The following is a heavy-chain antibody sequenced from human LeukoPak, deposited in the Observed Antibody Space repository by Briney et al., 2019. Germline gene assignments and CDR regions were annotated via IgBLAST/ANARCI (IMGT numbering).Heavy chain of an antibody. D-gene: IGHD6-19*01. J-gene: IGHJ4*02. CDR1: GVSISSYY. CDR2: IYYSGST. V-gene: IGHV4-59*08. Sequence: SETLSLTCTVSGVSISSYYWSWIRQPPGKGLEWIGYIYYSGSTNYNPSLKSRVTISVDTSKNQFSLKLSSVTAADTAVYYCASQESSGWYYFDYWGQGTLVTVSS. CDR3: ASQESSGWYYFDY.